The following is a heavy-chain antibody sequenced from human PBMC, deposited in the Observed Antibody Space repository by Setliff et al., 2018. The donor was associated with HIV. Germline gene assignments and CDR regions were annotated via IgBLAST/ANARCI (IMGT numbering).Heavy chain of an antibody. J-gene: IGHJ4*02. CDR1: GFTVSNDY. D-gene: IGHD3-22*01. V-gene: IGHV3-23*01. CDR2: ILSTGERT. Sequence: QPWGSLRLSCAASGFTVSNDYMSWVRQAPGEGLEWVSAILSTGERTFYADSVKDRFTISRDNSKNTVYLQMNRLRAEDTAEYYCAKELAASGLGYLDSWGRGILVTVSS. CDR3: AKELAASGLGYLDS.